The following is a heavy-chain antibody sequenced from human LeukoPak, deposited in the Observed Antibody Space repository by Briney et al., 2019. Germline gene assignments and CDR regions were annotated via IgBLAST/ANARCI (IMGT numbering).Heavy chain of an antibody. D-gene: IGHD5-12*01. CDR1: GFTFSDYY. CDR3: ARLYSGYDSVGNGFDP. Sequence: GGSLRLSCAASGFTFSDYYMSWIRQAPGKGLEWVSYISSSGSTIYYADSVKGRFTISRDNAKNSLYLQMNSLRAEDTAVYYCARLYSGYDSVGNGFDPWGQGTLVTVSS. CDR2: ISSSGSTI. V-gene: IGHV3-11*01. J-gene: IGHJ5*02.